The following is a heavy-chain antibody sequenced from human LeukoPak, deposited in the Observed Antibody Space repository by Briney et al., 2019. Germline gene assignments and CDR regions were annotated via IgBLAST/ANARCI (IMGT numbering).Heavy chain of an antibody. V-gene: IGHV4-59*01. CDR2: IYYSGST. D-gene: IGHD6-13*01. CDR1: GGPISSYY. Sequence: SETLSLTCTVSGGPISSYYWSWIRQPPGKGLEWIGYIYYSGSTNYNPSLKSRVTISVDTSKNQFSLKLSSVTAADTAVYYCARVVSSSWLGYYYYYMDVWGKGTTVTVSS. J-gene: IGHJ6*03. CDR3: ARVVSSSWLGYYYYYMDV.